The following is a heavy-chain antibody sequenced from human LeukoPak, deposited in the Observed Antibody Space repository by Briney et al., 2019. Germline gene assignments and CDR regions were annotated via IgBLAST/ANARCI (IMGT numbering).Heavy chain of an antibody. J-gene: IGHJ4*02. V-gene: IGHV3-23*01. Sequence: GGSLRLSCAASGFTFSIYAMGWVRQAPGKGLEWVSSVSGSGGSTYYADSVKGRFTVSRDNSKNTLYLQMSSLRAEDTAVYHCAVRGSYWGQGTLVTVSS. CDR3: AVRGSY. D-gene: IGHD3-16*01. CDR2: VSGSGGST. CDR1: GFTFSIYA.